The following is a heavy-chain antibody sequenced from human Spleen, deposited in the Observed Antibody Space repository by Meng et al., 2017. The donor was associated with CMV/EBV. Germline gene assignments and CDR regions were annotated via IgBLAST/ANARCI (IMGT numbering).Heavy chain of an antibody. D-gene: IGHD1-26*01. J-gene: IGHJ3*01. CDR1: GFTFSNYA. CDR2: VYSGAIGT. V-gene: IGHV3-23*03. CDR3: AKDGDVMGATRWCGAFDL. Sequence: GESLKISCAASGFTFSNYAMSWVRQAPGKGLEWVSVVYSGAIGTYYADSVKGRVTISRDNSKSTLYLQMNSLRADDTAVYYCAKDGDVMGATRWCGAFDLWGQGTMVTVSS.